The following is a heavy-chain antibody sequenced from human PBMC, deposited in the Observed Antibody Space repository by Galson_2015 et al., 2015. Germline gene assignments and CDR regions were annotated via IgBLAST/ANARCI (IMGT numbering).Heavy chain of an antibody. V-gene: IGHV7-4-1*02. D-gene: IGHD3-3*01. CDR3: ARGITVFGVITGRYMDV. J-gene: IGHJ6*04. CDR2: ISTNTGNP. CDR1: GYTFTKNG. Sequence: SVKVSCKASGYTFTKNGIHWVRQAPGQGLEWMGWISTNTGNPAYAQDFTGRFVFSLDTSVSTAYLQISSLKAEDNAVYYCARGITVFGVITGRYMDVWGKGTTVTVSS.